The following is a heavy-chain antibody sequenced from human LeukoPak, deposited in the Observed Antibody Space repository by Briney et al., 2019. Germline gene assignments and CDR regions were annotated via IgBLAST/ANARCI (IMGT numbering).Heavy chain of an antibody. J-gene: IGHJ4*02. Sequence: SVKVSCKASGGTFSSYSISWVRQAPGQGIEWMGGIIPIFGTANYAQKFQGRVTITADKSTSTAYMELSSLRSEDTAVYYCARDARAVAGPTLDYWGQGTLVTVSS. CDR1: GGTFSSYS. CDR2: IIPIFGTA. V-gene: IGHV1-69*06. CDR3: ARDARAVAGPTLDY. D-gene: IGHD6-19*01.